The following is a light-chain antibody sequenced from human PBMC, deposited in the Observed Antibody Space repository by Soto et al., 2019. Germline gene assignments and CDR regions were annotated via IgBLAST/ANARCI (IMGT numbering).Light chain of an antibody. CDR3: QHYSGSSPWT. Sequence: DIQMTQSPSTLSASVGDRVIITCRASQSVDNWLAWFQQKPGEAPRVLIYLASDLEPGVPSRFSGSRSGTEFTLSINNLQPDDFATYYCQHYSGSSPWTFGQGTKVELK. V-gene: IGKV1-5*03. CDR1: QSVDNW. J-gene: IGKJ1*01. CDR2: LAS.